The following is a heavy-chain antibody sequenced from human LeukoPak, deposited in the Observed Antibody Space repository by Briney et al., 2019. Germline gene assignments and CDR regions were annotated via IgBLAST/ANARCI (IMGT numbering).Heavy chain of an antibody. CDR2: INPNSDGT. V-gene: IGHV1-2*02. CDR3: ARDCGCYYLNWFDP. D-gene: IGHD1-26*01. Sequence: ASVKVSCKASGYTFTGYYMHLVRHAPGQGLEWMGWINPNSDGTNYAQKFQGRVTMTRDTSISTAYMELSRLRSDDTAVYYCARDCGCYYLNWFDPWGQGTLVTVSS. J-gene: IGHJ5*02. CDR1: GYTFTGYY.